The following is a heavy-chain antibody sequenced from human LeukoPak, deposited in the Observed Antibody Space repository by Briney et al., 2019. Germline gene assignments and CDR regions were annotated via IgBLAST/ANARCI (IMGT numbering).Heavy chain of an antibody. Sequence: GASVKVSCKASGYTFTGYYMHWVRQAPGQGLEWMGWINPNSGGTNYAQRFQGRVTMTRDTSISTAYMELSRLRSDDTAVYYCARALGTYDSGHYFDYWGQGTLVTVSS. D-gene: IGHD3-22*01. CDR1: GYTFTGYY. CDR2: INPNSGGT. J-gene: IGHJ4*02. V-gene: IGHV1-2*02. CDR3: ARALGTYDSGHYFDY.